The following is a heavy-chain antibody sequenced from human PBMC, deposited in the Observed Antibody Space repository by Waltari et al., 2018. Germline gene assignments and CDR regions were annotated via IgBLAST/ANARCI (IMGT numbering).Heavy chain of an antibody. V-gene: IGHV3-33*01. J-gene: IGHJ5*02. CDR1: GFPLDSYG. D-gene: IGHD6-6*01. CDR2: IWFDGSAK. CDR3: ARDMHSSSSALGWLDP. Sequence: QVQLVESGGGVVQSGWALRLSFVASGFPLDSYGMPWVRQAPGKALGWVALIWFDGSAKYYADSVKGRFTVSRDNSKNTFYLQLNSLRAEDTAVYYCARDMHSSSSALGWLDPWGQGTLVTVSS.